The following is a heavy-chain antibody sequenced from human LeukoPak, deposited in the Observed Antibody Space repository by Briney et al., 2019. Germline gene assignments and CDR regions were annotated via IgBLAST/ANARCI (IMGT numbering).Heavy chain of an antibody. V-gene: IGHV4-59*01. CDR3: ARGSRCNDWAFEG. J-gene: IGHJ4*02. Sequence: SQTPSLTCTLSGPSITAFYWNWIRHPPGKGPEWIGYMHSSGTTNYNPSLTSRVSISVDTSKLQFSLKLGSVTAADSAVDYCARGSRCNDWAFEGWGQGTLVTVSS. D-gene: IGHD3-16*01. CDR1: GPSITAFY. CDR2: MHSSGTT.